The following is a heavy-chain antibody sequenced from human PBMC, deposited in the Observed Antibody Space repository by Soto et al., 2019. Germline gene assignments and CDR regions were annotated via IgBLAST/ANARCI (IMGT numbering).Heavy chain of an antibody. CDR1: DGSVSSGSYY. Sequence: SETLSLTCTVSDGSVSSGSYYWTCIRQPPGKGLEWIGYIYSSGSTLYNPSLKSRVIISVDQSMNQFSLRLTSVTASDTAVYYCARDSLALFDTGGQGTLVTVSS. D-gene: IGHD5-12*01. J-gene: IGHJ4*02. CDR3: ARDSLALFDT. CDR2: IYSSGST. V-gene: IGHV4-61*01.